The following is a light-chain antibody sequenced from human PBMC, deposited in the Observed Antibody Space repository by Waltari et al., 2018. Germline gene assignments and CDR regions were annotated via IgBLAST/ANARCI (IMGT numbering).Light chain of an antibody. Sequence: QSALTQPASVSGSPGPSITISCTGTSSHVGGYNYVSWYQQHPGKAPNLMIYEVSHRPSGVSNRFSVSKSGNTASLTISGLQAEDEADYYCSSYTSSSTPPWVFGGGTKLTVL. CDR3: SSYTSSSTPPWV. J-gene: IGLJ3*02. V-gene: IGLV2-14*01. CDR1: SSHVGGYNY. CDR2: EVS.